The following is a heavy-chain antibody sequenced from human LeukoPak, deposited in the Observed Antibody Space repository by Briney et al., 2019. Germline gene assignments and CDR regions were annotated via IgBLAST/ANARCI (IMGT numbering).Heavy chain of an antibody. D-gene: IGHD3-22*01. CDR3: AVYFESRGYYYGMDV. V-gene: IGHV3-21*01. CDR2: TTSSGSDI. J-gene: IGHJ6*02. CDR1: GXTFRRYS. Sequence: GGSLRLSCAASGXTFRRYSLNWVRQTPGKGLEWVSTTTSSGSDIYYADSVRGRFTMSRDNAKYSLYLQMNSLRAEDTAVYYCAVYFESRGYYYGMDVWGQGTTVTVSS.